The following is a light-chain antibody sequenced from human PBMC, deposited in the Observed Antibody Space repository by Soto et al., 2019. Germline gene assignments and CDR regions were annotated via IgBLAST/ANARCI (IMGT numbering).Light chain of an antibody. CDR1: QSVSTT. Sequence: EIVMTQSPATLSVSLGERVTLSCRASQSVSTTLAWYQQKPGQAPRLLIYGASTRATGIPARFSGSGSGTEFTPSIGSLQSEDFAVYYCHQYNNWPPAFGGGTKVDIK. V-gene: IGKV3-15*01. CDR2: GAS. J-gene: IGKJ4*01. CDR3: HQYNNWPPA.